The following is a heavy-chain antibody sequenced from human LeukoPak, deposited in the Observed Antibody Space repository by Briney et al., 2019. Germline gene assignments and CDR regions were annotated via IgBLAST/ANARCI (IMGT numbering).Heavy chain of an antibody. D-gene: IGHD3-3*01. Sequence: GASVKVSCKASGYTFTSYDINWVRQATGQGLEWMGWMNPNSGGTNYAQKFQGRVTMTRDTSISTAYMELSRLRSDDTAVYYCARASLLIYDFWSGYSNYFDYWGQGTLVTVSS. CDR3: ARASLLIYDFWSGYSNYFDY. CDR2: MNPNSGGT. V-gene: IGHV1-2*02. CDR1: GYTFTSYD. J-gene: IGHJ4*02.